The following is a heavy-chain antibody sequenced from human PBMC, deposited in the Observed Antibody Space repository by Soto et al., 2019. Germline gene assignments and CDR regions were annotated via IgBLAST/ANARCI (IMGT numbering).Heavy chain of an antibody. V-gene: IGHV1-69*12. CDR1: GGTFSSYA. D-gene: IGHD3-10*01. J-gene: IGHJ6*02. Sequence: QVQLVQSVAEVKKPGSSVKVSCKASGGTFSSYAISWVRQAPGHGLEWMGGIIPVFGTADYAQKFQGRVTITAKESTSTAYMELSSPRSEDTAVYYCARHYCGSGSSSRVGYYYYGMDVCGQGTTVTVSS. CDR2: IIPVFGTA. CDR3: ARHYCGSGSSSRVGYYYYGMDV.